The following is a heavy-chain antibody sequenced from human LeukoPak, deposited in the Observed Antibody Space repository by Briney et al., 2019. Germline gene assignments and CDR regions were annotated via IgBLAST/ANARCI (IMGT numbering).Heavy chain of an antibody. D-gene: IGHD5-24*01. CDR1: GLTFSTYA. V-gene: IGHV3-23*01. CDR2: IVGNGGGI. Sequence: PGGSLRLSCAASGLTFSTYAMNWVRQAPGKGLEWVSVIVGNGGGIAYADSVKGRFTISRDNSNNILYLQMNSLRADDTAVYYCAKDRIPDGHYSIDFWGQGILVTVSS. J-gene: IGHJ4*02. CDR3: AKDRIPDGHYSIDF.